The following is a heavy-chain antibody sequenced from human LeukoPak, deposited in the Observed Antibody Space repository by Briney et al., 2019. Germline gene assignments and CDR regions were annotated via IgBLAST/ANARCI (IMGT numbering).Heavy chain of an antibody. CDR3: ARGHYGMDV. J-gene: IGHJ6*02. CDR2: INQDESDK. CDR1: GFTFSDSW. Sequence: PGGSLRLSCAASGFTFSDSWMTWVRQAPGKGLEWVANINQDESDKYYADSVKGRFTISRDNAKNSLYVQMNSLRVEDTAAYYCARGHYGMDVWGQGTTVTVSS. V-gene: IGHV3-7*01.